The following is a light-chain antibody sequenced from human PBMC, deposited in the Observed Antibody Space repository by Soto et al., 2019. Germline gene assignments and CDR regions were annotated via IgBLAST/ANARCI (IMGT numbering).Light chain of an antibody. CDR1: QSISTE. CDR3: QQGHNWPLP. V-gene: IGKV3-15*01. J-gene: IGKJ2*01. CDR2: SAS. Sequence: EIVMTQSPATLSVSPGERATLSCRASQSISTELAWYQQKPGQPPRLLIYSASTRATGVPARFTGSGSGSEFTLTISGLQAEDFAVYYCQQGHNWPLPFGQRTSLEI.